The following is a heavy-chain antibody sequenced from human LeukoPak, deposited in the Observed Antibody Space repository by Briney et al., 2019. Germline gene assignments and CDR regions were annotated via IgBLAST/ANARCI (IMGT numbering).Heavy chain of an antibody. CDR3: ANIDYYDSSGYFDY. Sequence: PGGSLRISCAASGFTFSSYAMSWVRQAPGKGLQWVSAISGSGGSTYYADSVKGRFTISRDNSKNTLYLQMNSLRAEDTAVYYCANIDYYDSSGYFDYWGQGTLVTVSS. CDR1: GFTFSSYA. V-gene: IGHV3-23*01. D-gene: IGHD3-22*01. J-gene: IGHJ4*02. CDR2: ISGSGGST.